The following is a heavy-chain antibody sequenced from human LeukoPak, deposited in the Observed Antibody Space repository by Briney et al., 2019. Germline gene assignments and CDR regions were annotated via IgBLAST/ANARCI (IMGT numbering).Heavy chain of an antibody. V-gene: IGHV3-9*03. Sequence: GGSLRLSCAVSGFTFSSYWMHWVRQPPGKGLEWVSGISWEGGSIGYADSVKGRFTISRDNAKNSLYLQMNSLRAEDMALYYCAKALRDGYNSWGIFDYWGQGTLVTVSS. CDR1: GFTFSSYW. CDR3: AKALRDGYNSWGIFDY. J-gene: IGHJ4*02. D-gene: IGHD5-24*01. CDR2: ISWEGGSI.